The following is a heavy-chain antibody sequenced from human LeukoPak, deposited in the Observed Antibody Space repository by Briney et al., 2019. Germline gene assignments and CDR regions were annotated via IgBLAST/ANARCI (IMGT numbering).Heavy chain of an antibody. V-gene: IGHV3-33*01. CDR3: ARDFWNRRFDY. D-gene: IGHD3-3*01. J-gene: IGHJ4*02. Sequence: PGRSLRLCCAASGFTFSSYGMHWVRQAPGKGLEWVAVIWYDGSNKYYADSVKGRFTISRDNSKNTLYLQMNSLRAEDTAVYYCARDFWNRRFDYWGQGTLVTVSS. CDR1: GFTFSSYG. CDR2: IWYDGSNK.